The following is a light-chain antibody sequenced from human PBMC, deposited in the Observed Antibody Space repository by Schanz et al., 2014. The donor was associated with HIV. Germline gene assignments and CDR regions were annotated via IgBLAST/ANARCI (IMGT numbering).Light chain of an antibody. J-gene: IGKJ1*01. CDR2: GAS. CDR1: QSVSIN. Sequence: EIVVTQSPATLSVSPGERATLSCRASQSVSINLAWYQQRPGQAPRLLIYGASSRAPGIPARFSGSGSGTDFTLTISRLEPEDFAVYYCHQYGSSPRTFGQGTKVEIK. V-gene: IGKV3-20*01. CDR3: HQYGSSPRT.